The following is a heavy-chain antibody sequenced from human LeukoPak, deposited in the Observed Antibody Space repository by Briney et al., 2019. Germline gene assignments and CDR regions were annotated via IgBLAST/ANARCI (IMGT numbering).Heavy chain of an antibody. CDR2: INPNSGGT. Sequence: ASVKVSCKASGYTFTDYYMHWVRQAPGQGLEWMGWINPNSGGTNYAQKFQGRVTMTRDTSISTAYMELSRLRSDDTAVYYCARVAYYYGSGSYYTKWGQGTLVTVSS. CDR1: GYTFTDYY. D-gene: IGHD3-10*01. CDR3: ARVAYYYGSGSYYTK. J-gene: IGHJ4*02. V-gene: IGHV1-2*02.